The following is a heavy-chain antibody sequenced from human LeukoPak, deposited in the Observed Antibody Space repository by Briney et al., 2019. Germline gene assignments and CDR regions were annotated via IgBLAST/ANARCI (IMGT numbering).Heavy chain of an antibody. J-gene: IGHJ4*02. Sequence: SGGSLRLSCAASGYTFSNYGMHWVRQAPGKGLEWVAVISYDGSNKYYADPVKGRFTISRDNSKNTLYLQMNSLRADDTAVYYCAKDPRRYSRTGGYFDYWGQGTLVTVSS. CDR2: ISYDGSNK. D-gene: IGHD6-13*01. CDR1: GYTFSNYG. CDR3: AKDPRRYSRTGGYFDY. V-gene: IGHV3-30*18.